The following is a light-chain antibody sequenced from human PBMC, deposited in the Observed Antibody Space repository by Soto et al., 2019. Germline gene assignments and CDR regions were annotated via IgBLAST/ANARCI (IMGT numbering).Light chain of an antibody. J-gene: IGKJ5*01. Sequence: EIVMPQSTATLSVSPGERATLSCRASQSVSHRLAWYQQKPGQAPRLLIYDTSTRATGIPARFSGSGSGTEFTLTISSLQSEDFAVYYCQHYSNGTPITFGQGTRLEIK. CDR1: QSVSHR. V-gene: IGKV3-15*01. CDR2: DTS. CDR3: QHYSNGTPIT.